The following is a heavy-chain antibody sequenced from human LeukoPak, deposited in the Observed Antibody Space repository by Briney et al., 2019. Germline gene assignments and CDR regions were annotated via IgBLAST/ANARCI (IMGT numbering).Heavy chain of an antibody. D-gene: IGHD3-16*01. V-gene: IGHV1-46*01. Sequence: ASVKVSCKASVYTFTSYYIHWGRHTPRQGLEWMGIIKPSGGSTTYAQKFQGRVTMTRDTSTSTVYMELSSLRSEDTAVYYCAREGGPFVWGQGTLVTVSS. CDR1: VYTFTSYY. CDR3: AREGGPFV. J-gene: IGHJ4*02. CDR2: IKPSGGST.